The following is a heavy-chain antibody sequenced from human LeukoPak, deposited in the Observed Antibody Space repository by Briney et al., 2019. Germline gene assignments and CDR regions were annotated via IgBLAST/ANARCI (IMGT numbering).Heavy chain of an antibody. V-gene: IGHV4-34*01. Sequence: SETLSLTCAVYGGSFSGYYWSWIRQPPGKGLEWIGEINHSGSTNYNPSLKSRVTISVDTSKNQFSLKLSSVTAADTAVYYCARRAFQGIAARPIGPVDYWGQGTLVPVSS. CDR2: INHSGST. CDR3: ARRAFQGIAARPIGPVDY. D-gene: IGHD6-6*01. CDR1: GGSFSGYY. J-gene: IGHJ4*02.